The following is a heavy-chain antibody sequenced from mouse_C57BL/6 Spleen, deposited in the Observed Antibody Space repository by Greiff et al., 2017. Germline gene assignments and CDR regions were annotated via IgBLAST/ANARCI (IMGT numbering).Heavy chain of an antibody. V-gene: IGHV1-18*01. CDR2: FNPNNGGT. CDR3: ARGDCGNNYAMDY. Sequence: VQLQQSGPELVKPGASVKIPCKASGYTFTAYNMDWVKQSHGKSLEWFGDFNPNNGGTIYNQKVKGKATLTVDKSSSTAYMELRSLTSEDTAVYYCARGDCGNNYAMDYRGQGTSVTVSS. CDR1: GYTFTAYN. D-gene: IGHD1-1*01. J-gene: IGHJ4*01.